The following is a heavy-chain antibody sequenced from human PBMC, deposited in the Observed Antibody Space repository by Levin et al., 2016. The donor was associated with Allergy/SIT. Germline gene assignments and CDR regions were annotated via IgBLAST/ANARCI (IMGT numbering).Heavy chain of an antibody. CDR1: GFAFSTYA. CDR3: VKEGAEYDYASSVWGSFDY. V-gene: IGHV3-23*01. CDR2: IGGSGGKT. D-gene: IGHD3-22*01. J-gene: IGHJ4*02. Sequence: GESLKISCAASGFAFSTYAMAWVRQAPGKGPEWVSAIGGSGGKTLHAESVKGRFTISRDNSKNTLFLHMASLRAEDTAVYYCVKEGAEYDYASSVWGSFDYWGQGTLVTVSS.